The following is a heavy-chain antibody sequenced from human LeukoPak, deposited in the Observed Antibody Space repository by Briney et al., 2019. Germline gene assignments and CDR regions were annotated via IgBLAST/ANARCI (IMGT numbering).Heavy chain of an antibody. Sequence: ASETLSLTCAVYGESFSGYYWNWIRQPPGKGLEWIGEINDSGSTNYNLSLKSRLTMSVDTSKNQFSLKLSSVTAADTAVYYCARGSRFWLGNFFRQPLFFDYWGQGNLATVSS. D-gene: IGHD6-19*01. V-gene: IGHV4-34*01. CDR3: ARGSRFWLGNFFRQPLFFDY. J-gene: IGHJ4*02. CDR2: INDSGST. CDR1: GESFSGYY.